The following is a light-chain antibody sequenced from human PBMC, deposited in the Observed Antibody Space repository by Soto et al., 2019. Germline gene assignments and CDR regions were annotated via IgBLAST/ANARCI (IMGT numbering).Light chain of an antibody. CDR3: KDYKNWPLT. Sequence: IVVSLSPATLSLSTGERATLSCRASPSVTNYLAWYQQKPGQPPRLLIYGAFNRAAGIPARISGSGSGTDFTLTISILQPEDFTVYCCKDYKNWPLTFCEGAKV. V-gene: IGKV3D-15*03. CDR2: GAF. CDR1: PSVTNY. J-gene: IGKJ4*01.